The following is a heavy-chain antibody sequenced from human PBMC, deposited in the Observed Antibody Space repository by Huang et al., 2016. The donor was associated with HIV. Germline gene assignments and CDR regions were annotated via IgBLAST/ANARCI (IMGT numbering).Heavy chain of an antibody. D-gene: IGHD6-13*01. CDR2: ISPSSSFI. CDR3: ARDRGQQLSPFDS. CDR1: GFSLDSYN. Sequence: EVQLVESGGGLVKPGGSLRLSCAASGFSLDSYNMYWVRQTPGKGWQWVSSISPSSSFIDYADSVKGRFSISRDNAKNSLYLQMNNLRGEDTAVYYCARDRGQQLSPFDSWGQGTLVTVSS. V-gene: IGHV3-21*01. J-gene: IGHJ4*02.